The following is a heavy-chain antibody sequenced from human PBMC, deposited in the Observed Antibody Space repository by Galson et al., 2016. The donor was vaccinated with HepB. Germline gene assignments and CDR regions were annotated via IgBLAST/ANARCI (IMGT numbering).Heavy chain of an antibody. J-gene: IGHJ6*01. V-gene: IGHV3-23*01. Sequence: SLRLSCAASGFTFSDYAMTWVRQAPGKGLEWVSSISSIGISIYYADSVKGRFTVSRDNSKSMVYLQMNSLRDEDTAIYYCAKEHMTRSLDGMDVWGQGTTVTVSS. D-gene: IGHD2-21*01. CDR2: ISSIGISI. CDR3: AKEHMTRSLDGMDV. CDR1: GFTFSDYA.